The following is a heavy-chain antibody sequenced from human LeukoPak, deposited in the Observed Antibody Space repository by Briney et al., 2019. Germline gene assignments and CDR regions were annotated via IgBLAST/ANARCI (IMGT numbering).Heavy chain of an antibody. CDR1: GGTYSSYA. CDR3: AREGYSSTPDY. CDR2: IIPILGTA. J-gene: IGHJ4*02. V-gene: IGHV1-69*06. D-gene: IGHD6-19*01. Sequence: GSSVKVSCKASGGTYSSYAISWVRQAPGQGLEWMGRIIPILGTANYAQKFQGRVTITADKSTSTAYMELSSLRSEDTAVYYCAREGYSSTPDYWGQGTLVTVSS.